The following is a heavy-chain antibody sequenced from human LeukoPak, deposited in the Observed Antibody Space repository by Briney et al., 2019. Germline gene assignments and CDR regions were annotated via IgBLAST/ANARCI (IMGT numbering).Heavy chain of an antibody. CDR2: IGTTSGAI. CDR3: ARDRSGSYPAHAFDI. J-gene: IGHJ3*02. CDR1: GFTFNAFG. V-gene: IGHV3-21*05. D-gene: IGHD1-26*01. Sequence: PGGSLRLSCAASGFTFNAFGMNWVRQAPGKGLEWVSYIGTTSGAIYYADSVKGRFTISRDNAKNSLYLQMNSLRAEDTAVYYCARDRSGSYPAHAFDIWGQGTMVTVSS.